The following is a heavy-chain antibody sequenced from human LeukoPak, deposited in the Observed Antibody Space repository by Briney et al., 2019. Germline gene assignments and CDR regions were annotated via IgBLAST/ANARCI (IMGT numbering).Heavy chain of an antibody. CDR1: GFTVSNSF. J-gene: IGHJ6*01. CDR3: PRPPGLAGHYSFCYGVDV. CDR2: LYTGGDT. V-gene: IGHV3-66*04. D-gene: IGHD6-19*01. Sequence: GGSLRLSCTPSGFTVSNSFLTWARQAPGKGLEWVSILYTGGDTYDAASVEGRFATATDNSTNTPQLQMNSLRAVDTAVYYCPRPPGLAGHYSFCYGVDVWGQGTTVSASS.